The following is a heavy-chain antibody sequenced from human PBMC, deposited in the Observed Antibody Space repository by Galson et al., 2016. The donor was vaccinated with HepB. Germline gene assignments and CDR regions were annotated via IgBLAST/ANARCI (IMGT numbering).Heavy chain of an antibody. CDR2: INHSGNT. CDR1: GGTFNGYY. V-gene: IGHV4-34*01. Sequence: SETLSLTCAVFGGTFNGYYWTWIRQPPGKGLEWIGGINHSGNTNYNPSLKSRVNLSVDMSKKQFTLELTSVTAADTAIYYCARGTYYDSATRFDPWGQGTPVTVAS. D-gene: IGHD3-3*01. J-gene: IGHJ5*02. CDR3: ARGTYYDSATRFDP.